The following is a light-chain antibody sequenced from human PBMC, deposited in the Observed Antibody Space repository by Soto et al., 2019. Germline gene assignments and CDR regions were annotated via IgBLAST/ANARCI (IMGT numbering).Light chain of an antibody. J-gene: IGLJ3*02. CDR3: QSYVATNQV. V-gene: IGLV6-57*01. CDR1: SGSIASNY. CDR2: EDN. Sequence: NFMLTQPHSVSASPGKTVTISCTRSSGSIASNYVQWYQQRPGSSPTTVIYEDNQRPSGVPDRFSGSIDSSSNSASLTISGMETEDEADYYCQSYVATNQVFGGGTKLTVL.